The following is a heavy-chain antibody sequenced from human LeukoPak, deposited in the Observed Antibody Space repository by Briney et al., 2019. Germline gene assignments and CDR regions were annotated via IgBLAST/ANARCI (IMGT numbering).Heavy chain of an antibody. CDR1: GGSISGYY. CDR3: ARRLSSGWFDP. Sequence: SETLSLTCTVSGGSISGYYWSWIRQPPEKGLEYIGYIYRSGSTNYNPSLKGRVSISVDTSKNQFSLNLNSVTAADTAVYYCARRLSSGWFDPWGQGTLVTVS. V-gene: IGHV4-4*09. J-gene: IGHJ5*02. D-gene: IGHD3-10*01. CDR2: IYRSGST.